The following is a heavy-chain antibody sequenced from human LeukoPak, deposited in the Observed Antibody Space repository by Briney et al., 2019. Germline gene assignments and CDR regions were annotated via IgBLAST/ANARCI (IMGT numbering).Heavy chain of an antibody. V-gene: IGHV4-59*08. CDR1: GGSISSYY. CDR3: AGHRIVAAVGAFDY. D-gene: IGHD6-13*01. CDR2: IHYSGST. J-gene: IGHJ4*02. Sequence: PSETLSLTCTVSGGSISSYYWSWIRQPPGKGLEWIGFIHYSGSTNYNPSLKSRVTMSVDTSRNQFSLKLSSVTAADTAVYYCAGHRIVAAVGAFDYWGQGTLVTVSS.